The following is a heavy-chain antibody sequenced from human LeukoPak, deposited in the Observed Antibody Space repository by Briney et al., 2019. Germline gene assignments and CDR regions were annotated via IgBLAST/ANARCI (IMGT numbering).Heavy chain of an antibody. D-gene: IGHD6-19*01. CDR1: GFTFSNAW. Sequence: GGSLRLSCAASGFTFSNAWMSWVRQAPGKGLEWVGRIKSKTDGGTTDYAAPVKGRFTISRGDSKNTLYLQMNSLKTEDTAVYYCTTALGIAVAGTDYWGQGTLVTVSS. V-gene: IGHV3-15*01. J-gene: IGHJ4*02. CDR2: IKSKTDGGTT. CDR3: TTALGIAVAGTDY.